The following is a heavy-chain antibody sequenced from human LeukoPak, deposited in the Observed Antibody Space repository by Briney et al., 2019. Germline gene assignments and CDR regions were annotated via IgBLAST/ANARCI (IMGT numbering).Heavy chain of an antibody. V-gene: IGHV3-23*01. D-gene: IGHD4-23*01. CDR2: ISGSGGST. Sequence: GGSLRLSCAASGFTFSTYAMSWVRQAPGKGLEWVSAISGSGGSTYYADSVKGRFTISRDNSKNTLYLQMNSLRAEDTDVYFCAKDPHTHYGRNSDYFDSWGRGTLVTVSS. CDR1: GFTFSTYA. J-gene: IGHJ4*02. CDR3: AKDPHTHYGRNSDYFDS.